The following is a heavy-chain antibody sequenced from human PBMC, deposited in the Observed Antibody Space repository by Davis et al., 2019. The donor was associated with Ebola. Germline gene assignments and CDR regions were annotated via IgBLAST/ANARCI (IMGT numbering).Heavy chain of an antibody. CDR2: ISAYNGNT. CDR3: ARVFVYYDSSGYYYFDY. V-gene: IGHV1-18*01. Sequence: ASVKVSCKASGYTFTSYGISWVRQAPGQGLEWMGWISAYNGNTNYAQKLQGRVTMTTDTSTSTAYMELRSLRSDDTAVYYCARVFVYYDSSGYYYFDYWGQGTLVTVSS. CDR1: GYTFTSYG. J-gene: IGHJ4*02. D-gene: IGHD3-22*01.